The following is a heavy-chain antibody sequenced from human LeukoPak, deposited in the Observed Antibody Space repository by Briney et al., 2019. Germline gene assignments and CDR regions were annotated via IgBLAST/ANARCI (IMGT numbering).Heavy chain of an antibody. V-gene: IGHV1-69*05. Sequence: GASVKVSCKASGGTFSSYAISWVRQAPGQGLEWMGRIIPIFGTAIYAQKFQGRVTITTDESTSTAYMELSSLRSEDTAVYYCARDLLIAASDSWFDPWGQGTLVTVSS. D-gene: IGHD6-6*01. CDR1: GGTFSSYA. J-gene: IGHJ5*02. CDR3: ARDLLIAASDSWFDP. CDR2: IIPIFGTA.